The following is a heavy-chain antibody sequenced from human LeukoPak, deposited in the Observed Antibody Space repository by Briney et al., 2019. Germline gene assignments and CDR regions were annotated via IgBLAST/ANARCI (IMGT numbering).Heavy chain of an antibody. V-gene: IGHV3-21*04. CDR3: AKIPQVAPVSVPNFDY. Sequence: GGSLRLSCAASGFTFSSYSMNWVRQAPGKGLEWVSSISSRSSYIYYADSMKGRFTISRDNAKNSLYLQMNSLRAEDTAVYYCAKIPQVAPVSVPNFDYWGQGTLVTVSS. D-gene: IGHD2-21*01. J-gene: IGHJ4*02. CDR2: ISSRSSYI. CDR1: GFTFSSYS.